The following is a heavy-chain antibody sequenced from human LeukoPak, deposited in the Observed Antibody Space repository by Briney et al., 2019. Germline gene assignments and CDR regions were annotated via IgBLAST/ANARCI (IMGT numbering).Heavy chain of an antibody. CDR2: IYYSGRS. CDR1: GGSIMVAAYS. D-gene: IGHD4-23*01. J-gene: IGHJ3*02. V-gene: IGHV4-30-2*01. Sequence: SETLSLTCNVSGGSIMVAAYSWSWIRQPPGKGLEWIGYIYYSGRSYYNPSLKSRVTISLDRSKNQFSLRLSSVTAADTAVYFCARGYGDNSGAFDIWGQGTLVTVSS. CDR3: ARGYGDNSGAFDI.